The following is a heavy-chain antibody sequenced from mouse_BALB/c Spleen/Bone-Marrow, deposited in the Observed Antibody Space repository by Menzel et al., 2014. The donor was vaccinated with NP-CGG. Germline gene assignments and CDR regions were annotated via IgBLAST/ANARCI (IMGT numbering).Heavy chain of an antibody. CDR2: ISGSGSST. CDR3: ARGRDWFDY. CDR1: GFTFSGYG. V-gene: IGHV5-6-3*01. D-gene: IGHD3-3*01. J-gene: IGHJ2*01. Sequence: DVMLVESGGGLVQPGGSLKLSCAASGFTFSGYGMSWVRQTPDKRLELVATISGSGSSTYYPDSVKGRFTISRDNARNTLYLQMSSLRSEDTAMYYCARGRDWFDYWGQGTTLTVSS.